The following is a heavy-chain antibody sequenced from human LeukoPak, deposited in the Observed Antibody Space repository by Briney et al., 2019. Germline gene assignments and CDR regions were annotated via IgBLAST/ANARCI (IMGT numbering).Heavy chain of an antibody. V-gene: IGHV4-59*08. Sequence: SETLSLTCTVSGVSLSSYYWSCIRQPPGKGLEGIGDIYYSGSTNYNPSLKSRDTISVDTSKNQFSLKLSSVTAADTAVYYCARHGMDSSGYNIDYWGQGTPVTVSS. J-gene: IGHJ4*02. CDR2: IYYSGST. CDR3: ARHGMDSSGYNIDY. CDR1: GVSLSSYY. D-gene: IGHD3-22*01.